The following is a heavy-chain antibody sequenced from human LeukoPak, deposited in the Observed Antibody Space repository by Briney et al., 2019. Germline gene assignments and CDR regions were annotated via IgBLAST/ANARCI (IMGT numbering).Heavy chain of an antibody. CDR3: GKSSGGDYLQYFDS. Sequence: GGSLRLSCAASGLTFSSYGLSWVRQAPGKGLEWVSGISGSETTYYADSVKGRLTISRDNSKNTLFLQMNSLRAEDTALYYCGKSSGGDYLQYFDSWGQGTLVTVSS. CDR2: ISGSETT. CDR1: GLTFSSYG. D-gene: IGHD2-21*02. V-gene: IGHV3-23*01. J-gene: IGHJ4*02.